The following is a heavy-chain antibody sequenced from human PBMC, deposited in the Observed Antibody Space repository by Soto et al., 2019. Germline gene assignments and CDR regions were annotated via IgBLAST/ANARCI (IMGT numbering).Heavy chain of an antibody. CDR1: GFTFSSYG. J-gene: IGHJ4*02. CDR2: ISYDGSNK. V-gene: IGHV3-30*18. CDR3: AKGVRPWTYYDFWSGYPGGENFDY. D-gene: IGHD3-3*01. Sequence: PGGSLRLSCAASGFTFSSYGMHWVRQAPGKGLEWVAVISYDGSNKYYADSVKGRFTISRDNSKNTLYLQMNSLRAEDTAVYYCAKGVRPWTYYDFWSGYPGGENFDYWGQGTLVTVSS.